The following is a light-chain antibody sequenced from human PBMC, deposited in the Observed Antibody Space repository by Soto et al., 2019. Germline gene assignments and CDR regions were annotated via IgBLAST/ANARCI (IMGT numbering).Light chain of an antibody. CDR1: SSDVGGYNY. CDR3: SSDTTTGTYV. CDR2: DVS. Sequence: QSALTQPASVSGSPGQSITISCTGTSSDVGGYNYVSWFQQYPGKAPKLMIYDVSTRPSGVSNRFSGSKSANAASLTISVLEAEDEADYYCSSDTTTGTYVFGTGTKVTVL. V-gene: IGLV2-14*01. J-gene: IGLJ1*01.